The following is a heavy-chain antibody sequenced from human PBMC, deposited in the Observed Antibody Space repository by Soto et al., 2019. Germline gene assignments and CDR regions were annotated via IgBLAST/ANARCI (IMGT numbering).Heavy chain of an antibody. J-gene: IGHJ4*02. Sequence: EVQLVESGGGLVQPGGSLRLSCAASGFSFSSYWMHWFRQAPGKGLVWVSSIKTDGSSTDYADSVKGRFTISRDNAKNTLYLKMNSLRAEDTAVYYCAKRDGNTYRLFHWGQGTLVTVSS. D-gene: IGHD3-16*02. CDR3: AKRDGNTYRLFH. CDR1: GFSFSSYW. CDR2: IKTDGSST. V-gene: IGHV3-74*01.